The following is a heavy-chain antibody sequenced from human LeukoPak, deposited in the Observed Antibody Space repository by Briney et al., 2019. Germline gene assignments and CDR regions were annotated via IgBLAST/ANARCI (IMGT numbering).Heavy chain of an antibody. Sequence: GGSLRLSWAASGFTFSIYAMSWVRQAPGKGLEWVSAISGSGGTTYYADSVKGRFSISRDNSKNTLYLQMNSLRAEDTAVYYCAKGANYSPDYWGQGTLVTVSS. CDR1: GFTFSIYA. J-gene: IGHJ4*02. CDR3: AKGANYSPDY. V-gene: IGHV3-23*01. CDR2: ISGSGGTT. D-gene: IGHD5-24*01.